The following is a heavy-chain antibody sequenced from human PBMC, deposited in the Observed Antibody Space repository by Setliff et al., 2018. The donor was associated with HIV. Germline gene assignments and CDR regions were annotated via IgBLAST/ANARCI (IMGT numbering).Heavy chain of an antibody. CDR1: GYTFDGHY. CDR3: ARDEVIEVAGDFDN. CDR2: INPNSGGT. Sequence: ASVKVSCKTSGYTFDGHYLHWVRQAPGQGLEWMGRINPNSGGTNYAQKFQGRVTMTRDTSISTAYMELSRLRSDDTAVYYCARDEVIEVAGDFDNWGQGTLVTVSS. V-gene: IGHV1-2*06. J-gene: IGHJ4*02. D-gene: IGHD6-19*01.